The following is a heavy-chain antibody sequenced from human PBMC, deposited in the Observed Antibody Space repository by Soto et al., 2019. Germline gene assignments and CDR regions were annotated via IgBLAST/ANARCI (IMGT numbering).Heavy chain of an antibody. Sequence: GGSLRLSCAASGFTVSSNYMSWVRQAPGKGLEWVSVIYSGGSTYYADSVKGRFTISRDNSKNTLYLQMNSLRAEDTAVYYCARDNSKVGSWFYFDYWGQGTLVTVSS. V-gene: IGHV3-53*01. D-gene: IGHD6-13*01. J-gene: IGHJ4*02. CDR3: ARDNSKVGSWFYFDY. CDR2: IYSGGST. CDR1: GFTVSSNY.